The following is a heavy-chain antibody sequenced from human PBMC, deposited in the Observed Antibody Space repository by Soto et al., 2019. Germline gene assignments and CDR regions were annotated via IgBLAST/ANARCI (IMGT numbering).Heavy chain of an antibody. V-gene: IGHV4-34*01. CDR2: ISHSGST. CDR1: GGSFSGFY. Sequence: SETLSLTCAVYGGSFSGFYLTWIRQPPGKGLECIGEISHSGSTNYNPSLKSRVTMSLDTPKNQFSLNLSSVTAADTAVYYCARAGSYSNYVLWGQGTLVTVSS. CDR3: ARAGSYSNYVL. J-gene: IGHJ4*02. D-gene: IGHD4-4*01.